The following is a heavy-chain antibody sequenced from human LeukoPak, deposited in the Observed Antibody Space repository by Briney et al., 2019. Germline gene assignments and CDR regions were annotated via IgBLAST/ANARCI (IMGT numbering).Heavy chain of an antibody. V-gene: IGHV4-34*01. CDR3: ARGRTYYYDSSGYYSY. CDR1: GGSFSGYY. CDR2: IIHSGST. Sequence: SETLSLTCAVYGGSFSGYYWSWIRQPPGKGLEWIGEIIHSGSTNYNPSLKSRVTISVDTSKNQFSLKLSSVTAADTAVYYCARGRTYYYDSSGYYSYWGQGTLVTVSS. D-gene: IGHD3-22*01. J-gene: IGHJ4*02.